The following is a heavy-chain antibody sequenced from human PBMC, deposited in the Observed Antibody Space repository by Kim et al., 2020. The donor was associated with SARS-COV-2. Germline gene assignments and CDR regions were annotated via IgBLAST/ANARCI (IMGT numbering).Heavy chain of an antibody. Sequence: GGSLRLSCAASGFTFSSYAMSWVRQAPGKGLEWVSAISGSGGSTYYADSGKARFTISRDNSKNTLYLQMNSLRAEDTAVYYCAKEVAAAGKVNHHDYWGQGTLVTVSS. CDR3: AKEVAAAGKVNHHDY. CDR1: GFTFSSYA. CDR2: ISGSGGST. D-gene: IGHD6-13*01. J-gene: IGHJ4*02. V-gene: IGHV3-23*01.